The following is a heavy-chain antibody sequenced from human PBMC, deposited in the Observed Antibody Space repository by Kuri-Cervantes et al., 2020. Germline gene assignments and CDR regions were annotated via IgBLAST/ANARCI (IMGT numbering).Heavy chain of an antibody. V-gene: IGHV4-38-2*01. D-gene: IGHD2-2*01. CDR3: ARAGVGYCSSTSCYRYFDY. Sequence: SETLSLTCAVSGYSVNSGYYCAWIRQPPGKGLEWIGSIYHSGSTYYNPSLKSRVTISVDTSKNQFSLKLSSVTAADTAVYYCARAGVGYCSSTSCYRYFDYWGQGTLVTVSS. CDR1: GYSVNSGYY. CDR2: IYHSGST. J-gene: IGHJ4*02.